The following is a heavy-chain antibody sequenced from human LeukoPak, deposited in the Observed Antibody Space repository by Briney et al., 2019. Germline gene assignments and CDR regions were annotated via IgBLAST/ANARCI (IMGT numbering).Heavy chain of an antibody. V-gene: IGHV3-21*01. CDR1: GFTFSTYS. CDR2: ISSFSTYI. Sequence: PGGSLRLSCAASGFTFSTYSMSWLRQAPGKGREWVSCISSFSTYIYYADSVNGRFTISRDNAKNSLYLQMNSLRDEDTAVYYCARDLIRVSPPDYWGQGTLVTVSS. J-gene: IGHJ4*02. D-gene: IGHD6-6*01. CDR3: ARDLIRVSPPDY.